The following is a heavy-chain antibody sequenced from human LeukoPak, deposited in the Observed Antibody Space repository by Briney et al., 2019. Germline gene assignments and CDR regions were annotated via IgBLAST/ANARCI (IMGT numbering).Heavy chain of an antibody. CDR2: ISYDGTNK. Sequence: GGSLRLSCAASGFTFSSYAMHWVRQAPGKGLEWVAVISYDGTNKYYADSVKDRFTISRDNSKNTLYLQMNSLRGEDTAVYYCAKGFDGWTTVTSFDSWGQGILVTVSS. CDR1: GFTFSSYA. CDR3: AKGFDGWTTVTSFDS. J-gene: IGHJ4*02. V-gene: IGHV3-30-3*02. D-gene: IGHD4-17*01.